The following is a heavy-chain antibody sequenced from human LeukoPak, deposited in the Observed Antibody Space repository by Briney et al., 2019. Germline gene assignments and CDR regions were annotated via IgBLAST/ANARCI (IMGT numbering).Heavy chain of an antibody. CDR2: INAGNGNT. CDR1: GYTFTSYA. CDR3: ARSIMIMFGGVIAPGY. V-gene: IGHV1-3*01. D-gene: IGHD3-16*02. J-gene: IGHJ4*02. Sequence: ASVKVSCKASGYTFTSYAMHWVRQAPGQRLEWMGWINAGNGNTKYSQKFQGRVTITRDTSASTAYMELSSLRSEDTAVYYCARSIMIMFGGVIAPGYWGQGTLVTVSS.